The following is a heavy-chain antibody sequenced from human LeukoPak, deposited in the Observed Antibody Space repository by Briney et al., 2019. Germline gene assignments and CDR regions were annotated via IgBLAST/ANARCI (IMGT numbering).Heavy chain of an antibody. CDR3: AIISGWYFDPTDY. J-gene: IGHJ4*02. V-gene: IGHV3-23*01. Sequence: GGSLRLSCAASGLTFIHAWMSWVRQAPGKGLEWVSAISGSGGSTYYADSVKGRFTISRDNSKNTLYLQMNSLRAEDTAVYYCAIISGWYFDPTDYWGQGTLVTVSS. CDR2: ISGSGGST. CDR1: GLTFIHAW. D-gene: IGHD6-19*01.